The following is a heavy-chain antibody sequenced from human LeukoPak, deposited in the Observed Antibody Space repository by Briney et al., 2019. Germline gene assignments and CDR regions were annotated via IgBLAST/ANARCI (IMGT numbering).Heavy chain of an antibody. CDR2: IKEDGTET. Sequence: GGSLRLSCAASGFMFSSNWMSWVRLARGKGLEWVANIKEDGTETYYVDSVKGRFTISRDNAKNSLYLQMNSLRVEDTAVFYCAKEGRSLQTYWGQGTLVTVSS. CDR3: AKEGRSLQTY. V-gene: IGHV3-7*03. J-gene: IGHJ4*02. CDR1: GFMFSSNW. D-gene: IGHD5-24*01.